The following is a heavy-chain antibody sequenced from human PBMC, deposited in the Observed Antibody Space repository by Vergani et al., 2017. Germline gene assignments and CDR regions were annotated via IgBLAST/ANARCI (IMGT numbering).Heavy chain of an antibody. CDR3: ARDSTLDFWRNDAFDI. CDR2: ISSSGSTI. CDR1: GFTFSDYY. V-gene: IGHV3-11*04. D-gene: IGHD3-3*01. Sequence: QVQLVESGGGLVKPGGSLRLSCAASGFTFSDYYMSWIRQAPGKGLEWISYISSSGSTIYYADSVKGRFTISRDSAKNSLYLEMNSLRAEDTAVYYCARDSTLDFWRNDAFDIWGQGTMVTVSS. J-gene: IGHJ3*02.